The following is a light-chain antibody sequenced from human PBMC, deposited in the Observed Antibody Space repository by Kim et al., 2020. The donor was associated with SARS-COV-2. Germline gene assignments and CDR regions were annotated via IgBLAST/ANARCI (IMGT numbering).Light chain of an antibody. Sequence: ASVKFTWTRSSGHSSNAIGWHQQQPEKGPRYLMKVNSDGSHSKGDGIPDRFSGSSSWAERYLTISSLQSEDEADYYCQTWGTGIAVFGGGTQLTVL. V-gene: IGLV4-69*01. CDR3: QTWGTGIAV. J-gene: IGLJ7*01. CDR1: SGHSSNA. CDR2: VNSDGSH.